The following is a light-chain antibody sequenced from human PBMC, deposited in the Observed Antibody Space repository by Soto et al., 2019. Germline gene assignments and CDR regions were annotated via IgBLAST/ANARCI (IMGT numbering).Light chain of an antibody. CDR3: HHYNNFPPYT. Sequence: EIVMTQSPATLSVSPGERATLSCRASQTISSDLAWYKHNPGQTPKLVIFGASNRTAGIPARFSGSGSGTEFTLNISSMQYEDFAVYYFHHYNNFPPYTFGRGTKLEIK. CDR2: GAS. V-gene: IGKV3D-15*01. CDR1: QTISSD. J-gene: IGKJ2*01.